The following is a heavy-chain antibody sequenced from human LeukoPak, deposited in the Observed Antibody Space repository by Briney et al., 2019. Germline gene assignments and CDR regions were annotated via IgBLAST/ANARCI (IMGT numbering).Heavy chain of an antibody. CDR3: ARERAYMVRGVIEPYGMDV. V-gene: IGHV3-33*01. CDR1: GFTFSSYG. Sequence: GGSLRLTCAASGFTFSSYGMHWVRQAPGKGLEGVAVIWYDGSNKYYADSVKGRFTISRDNSKNTLYLQMNSLRAEDTAVYYCARERAYMVRGVIEPYGMDVWGQGTTITVSS. J-gene: IGHJ6*02. CDR2: IWYDGSNK. D-gene: IGHD3-10*01.